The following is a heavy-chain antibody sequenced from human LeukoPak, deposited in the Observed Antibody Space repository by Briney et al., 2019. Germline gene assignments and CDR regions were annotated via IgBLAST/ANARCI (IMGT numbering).Heavy chain of an antibody. D-gene: IGHD3-10*01. CDR1: GYTFTSYG. Sequence: ASVKVSCKASGYTFTSYGISWVRQAPGQGLEWMGWISAYNGNTNYAQKLQGRVTMTTDTSTSTAYMELRSLRSDDTAVYYCARDLSPELLWFGELLSGFDYWGQGTTVTVSS. J-gene: IGHJ4*03. CDR2: ISAYNGNT. CDR3: ARDLSPELLWFGELLSGFDY. V-gene: IGHV1-18*01.